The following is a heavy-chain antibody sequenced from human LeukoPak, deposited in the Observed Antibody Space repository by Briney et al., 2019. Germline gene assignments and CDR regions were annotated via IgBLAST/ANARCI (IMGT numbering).Heavy chain of an antibody. CDR2: ISAYNGNT. D-gene: IGHD1-1*01. V-gene: IGHV1-18*01. CDR3: ARRVSVEEYYYYMDV. CDR1: GYTFTSYG. J-gene: IGHJ6*03. Sequence: GASVKVSCKASGYTFTSYGISWVRQAPGQGLEWMGWISAYNGNTNYAQKLQGRVTMTTDTSTSTAYMELRSPRSDDTAVYYCARRVSVEEYYYYMDVWGKGTTVTVSS.